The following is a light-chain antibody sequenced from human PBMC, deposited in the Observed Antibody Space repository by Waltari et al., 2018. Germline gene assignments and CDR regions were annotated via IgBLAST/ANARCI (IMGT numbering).Light chain of an antibody. J-gene: IGKJ4*01. Sequence: EIVLTQSPGTLSLSPGDRVILSCRASHYITGNWLTWYQQKPGQAPRLLICAASTRAPGIPDRFSGSGSGTDFSLTISRLEPEDSAAYYCQQYDGSVVTFGGGTKVEIK. CDR3: QQYDGSVVT. V-gene: IGKV3-20*01. CDR2: AAS. CDR1: HYITGNW.